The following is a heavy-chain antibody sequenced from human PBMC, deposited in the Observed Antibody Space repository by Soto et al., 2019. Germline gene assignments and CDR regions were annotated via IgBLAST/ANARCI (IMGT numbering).Heavy chain of an antibody. V-gene: IGHV2-5*02. CDR2: IYWDDDK. Sequence: QITLKESGPTLVKPTQTLTLTCTFSGFSLSTSGVGVGWIRQPPGKALEWLALIYWDDDKRYSPSLKSRLTITKDTSKNQVVLTMTNMDPVDTATYYCAHRHSSSWYSLWGWFDPWGQGTLVTVSS. CDR3: AHRHSSSWYSLWGWFDP. CDR1: GFSLSTSGVG. D-gene: IGHD6-13*01. J-gene: IGHJ5*02.